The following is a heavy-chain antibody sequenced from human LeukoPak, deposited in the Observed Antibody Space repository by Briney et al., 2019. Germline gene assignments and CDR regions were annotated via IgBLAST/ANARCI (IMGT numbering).Heavy chain of an antibody. Sequence: GGSLRLSCAASGFTFSSYAMSCVRQAPGKGPEWVSAISGSGGSTYYADSVKGRFTISRDNSKNTLYLQMNSLRAEDTAVYYCAKDSDYDYVWGSYRYTDYWGQGTLVTVSS. CDR2: ISGSGGST. CDR3: AKDSDYDYVWGSYRYTDY. CDR1: GFTFSSYA. V-gene: IGHV3-23*01. J-gene: IGHJ4*02. D-gene: IGHD3-16*02.